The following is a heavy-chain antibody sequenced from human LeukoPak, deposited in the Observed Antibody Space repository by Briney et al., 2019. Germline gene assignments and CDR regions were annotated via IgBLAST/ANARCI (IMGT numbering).Heavy chain of an antibody. D-gene: IGHD6-19*01. CDR1: GFTFSSYS. CDR3: AGYSSGWAPFDY. CDR2: ISSSSSYI. V-gene: IGHV3-21*01. J-gene: IGHJ4*02. Sequence: GGSLRLSCAASGFTFSSYSMNWVRQAPGKRLEWVSSISSSSSYIYYADSVKGRFTISRDNAKNSLYLQVNSLRAEDTAVYYCAGYSSGWAPFDYWGQGTLVTVSS.